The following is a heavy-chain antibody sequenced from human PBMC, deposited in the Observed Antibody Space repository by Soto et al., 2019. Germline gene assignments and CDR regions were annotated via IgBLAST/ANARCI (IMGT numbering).Heavy chain of an antibody. CDR3: ARGQRYCSSTSCSYYYYYYMAF. Sequence: SETLSLTCAVYGGSFSGYYWSWIRQPPGKGLEWIGEINHSGSTNYNPSLKSRVTISVDTSKNQFSLKLSSVTAADTAVYYCARGQRYCSSTSCSYYYYYYMAFWGKGSTVTVSS. D-gene: IGHD2-2*01. J-gene: IGHJ6*03. V-gene: IGHV4-34*01. CDR1: GGSFSGYY. CDR2: INHSGST.